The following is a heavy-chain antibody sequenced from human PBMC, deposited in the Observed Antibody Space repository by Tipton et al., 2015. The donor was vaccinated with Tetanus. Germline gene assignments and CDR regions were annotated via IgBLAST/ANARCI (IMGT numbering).Heavy chain of an antibody. D-gene: IGHD2-15*01. CDR1: GFIFSSYG. V-gene: IGHV3-33*01. Sequence: LSLTCAASGFIFSSYGIHWVRQAPGKGLEWVAVSWYDGTDKYYADSVKGRFTISRDNSKNTLYLQMNSLRAEDTAVYYCAREADCSGGSCFSGDLDNWGQGTQVTVSS. J-gene: IGHJ4*02. CDR3: AREADCSGGSCFSGDLDN. CDR2: SWYDGTDK.